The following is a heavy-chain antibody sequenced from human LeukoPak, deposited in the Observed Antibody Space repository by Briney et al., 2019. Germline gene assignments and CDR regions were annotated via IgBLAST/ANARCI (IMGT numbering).Heavy chain of an antibody. J-gene: IGHJ6*02. V-gene: IGHV3-48*03. CDR2: ISTSGSTI. CDR1: GFTFNDYE. Sequence: GGSLRLSCAASGFTFNDYEMNWVRQAPGKGLEWVSCISTSGSTIYYADSVKGRFTISTDNDKKSMYVQMNSLRTEDTAVYYCARGDPWGVDVWGQGTTVTVSS. CDR3: ARGDPWGVDV.